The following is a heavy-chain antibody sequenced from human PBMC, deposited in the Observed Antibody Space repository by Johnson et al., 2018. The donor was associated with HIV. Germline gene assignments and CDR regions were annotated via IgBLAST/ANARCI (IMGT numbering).Heavy chain of an antibody. Sequence: VLLVESGGGFVQPVGSLRLSCAASGFTFSSYAMSWVHQAPGKGLELVSAISGSGGSTYYADSVKGRLTISRDNSKKTLYLQMNSRRAEDTAVYYCARSEEWRGEGVYQIWGQGTMVTVSS. CDR1: GFTFSSYA. CDR3: ARSEEWRGEGVYQI. CDR2: ISGSGGST. D-gene: IGHD6-13*01. J-gene: IGHJ3*02. V-gene: IGHV3-23*04.